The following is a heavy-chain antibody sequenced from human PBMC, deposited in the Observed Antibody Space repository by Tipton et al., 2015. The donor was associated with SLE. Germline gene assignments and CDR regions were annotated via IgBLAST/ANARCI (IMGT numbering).Heavy chain of an antibody. CDR3: ARGSYYYDSSGRSDFDL. CDR2: IGNTGDP. CDR1: GFPFSSYD. Sequence: SLRLSCAASGFPFSSYDMHWVRQATGKGLECVSAIGNTGDPYYPGSVKGRFTISRENAKNSLYLQMNSLRAGDTAVYYCARGSYYYDSSGRSDFDLWGRGTLVTVSS. V-gene: IGHV3-13*05. D-gene: IGHD3-22*01. J-gene: IGHJ2*01.